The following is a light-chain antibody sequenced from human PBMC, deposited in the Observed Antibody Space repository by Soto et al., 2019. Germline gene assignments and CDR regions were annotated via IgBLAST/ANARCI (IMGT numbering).Light chain of an antibody. CDR3: AAWDDSLRGWV. J-gene: IGLJ3*02. Sequence: QAVVTQPPSASGTPGQRVTISCSESSSSIGSNYIYWYQQLPGTAPKLLIYRDSQWPSGVPDRFSGSKSGTSASLAISGLRSEDEADYYCAAWDDSLRGWVFGGGTKLTVL. CDR1: SSSIGSNY. V-gene: IGLV1-47*01. CDR2: RDS.